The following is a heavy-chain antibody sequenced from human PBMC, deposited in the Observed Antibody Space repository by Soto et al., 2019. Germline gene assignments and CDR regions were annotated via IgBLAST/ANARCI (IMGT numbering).Heavy chain of an antibody. CDR3: ARGPPDYDILTGGSRGY. J-gene: IGHJ4*02. D-gene: IGHD3-9*01. V-gene: IGHV1-69*02. CDR2: IIPILGIA. CDR1: GGTFSSYT. Sequence: QVQLVQSGAEVKKPGSSVKVSCKASGGTFSSYTISWVRQAPGQGLEWMGRIIPILGIANYAQKFQGRVTITADKSTSTAYMELSSLRSEDTAVYYCARGPPDYDILTGGSRGYWGQGTLVTVSS.